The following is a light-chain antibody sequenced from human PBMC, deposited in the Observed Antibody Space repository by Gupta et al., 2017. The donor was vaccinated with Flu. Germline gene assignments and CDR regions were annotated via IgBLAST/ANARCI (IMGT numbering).Light chain of an antibody. J-gene: IGKJ5*01. Sequence: EVVLTQSPGTLSLSPVDTATLSCRARQSVSSAYLTWYQQRPGQAPTPLIYGAYTRATGAPDRFTGSGSGTDFTLTISRLEPEDFAVYCWHHYASSHTFGQGTRLEIK. V-gene: IGKV3-20*01. CDR1: QSVSSAY. CDR2: GAY. CDR3: HHYASSHT.